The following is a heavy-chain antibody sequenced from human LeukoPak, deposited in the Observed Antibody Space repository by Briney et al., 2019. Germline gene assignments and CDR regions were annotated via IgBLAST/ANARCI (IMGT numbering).Heavy chain of an antibody. CDR2: IYYSGST. CDR1: GGSISSYY. V-gene: IGHV4-59*01. J-gene: IGHJ4*02. Sequence: SETLSLTCTVSGGSISSYYWSWIRQPPGKGLEWIGYIYYSGSTNYNPSLKSRVTISVDTSKNQFSLRLSSVTAADTAVYYCARETMITYYFDYWGQGTLATVSS. CDR3: ARETMITYYFDY. D-gene: IGHD3-16*01.